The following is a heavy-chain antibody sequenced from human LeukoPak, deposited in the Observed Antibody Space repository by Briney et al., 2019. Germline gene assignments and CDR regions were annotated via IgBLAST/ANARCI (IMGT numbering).Heavy chain of an antibody. CDR3: ASTYGNSVSRWAFDY. J-gene: IGHJ4*02. CDR1: GGSITDYY. Sequence: PSETLSLTCTVSGGSITDYYWSWVRQPPGKGLEWIGCIYDSGTTNYNPSLKSRVAISRDTSKKQVSLKLSSVNAADTAVYYCASTYGNSVSRWAFDYWGQGSLVTVSS. V-gene: IGHV4-59*01. CDR2: IYDSGTT. D-gene: IGHD2/OR15-2a*01.